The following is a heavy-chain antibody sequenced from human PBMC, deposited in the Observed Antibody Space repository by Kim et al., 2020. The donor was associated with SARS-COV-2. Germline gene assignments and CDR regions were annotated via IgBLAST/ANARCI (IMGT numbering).Heavy chain of an antibody. J-gene: IGHJ4*02. CDR2: AYNGNT. CDR3: ATELGY. Sequence: AYNGNTNYAQKLQGRVTMTTDTSTSTAYMELRSLRSDDTAVYYCATELGYWGQGTLVTVSS. V-gene: IGHV1-18*01. D-gene: IGHD7-27*01.